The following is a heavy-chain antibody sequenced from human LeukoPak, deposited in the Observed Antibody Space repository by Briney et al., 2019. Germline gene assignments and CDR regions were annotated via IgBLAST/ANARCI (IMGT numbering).Heavy chain of an antibody. CDR1: GGSFSGYY. V-gene: IGHV4-34*01. D-gene: IGHD4-17*01. CDR2: INHSGST. Sequence: SETLSLTCAVYGGSFSGYYWSWIRQPPGKGLEWIGEINHSGSTNYNPSLKSRVTISVDTSKNQFSLKLSSVTAADTAVYYCARYHYGDYGFDYWGQGTLVSVSS. J-gene: IGHJ4*02. CDR3: ARYHYGDYGFDY.